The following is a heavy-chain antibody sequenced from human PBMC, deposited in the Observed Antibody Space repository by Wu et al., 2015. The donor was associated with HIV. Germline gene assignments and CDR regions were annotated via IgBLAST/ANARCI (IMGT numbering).Heavy chain of an antibody. D-gene: IGHD6-19*01. CDR1: GGTFSRYT. CDR2: ISPLFGAA. CDR3: ASDFGYYSGSVY. V-gene: IGHV1-69*12. J-gene: IGHJ4*02. Sequence: QVQLVQSGAEVKKPGSSVKVSCTASGGTFSRYTISWVRQAPGQGLEWMGEISPLFGAAKYAQKFQGRVTITADESTSTGYMEVSSLRSEDTAVYYCASDFGYYSGSVYWGQGTLVTVSS.